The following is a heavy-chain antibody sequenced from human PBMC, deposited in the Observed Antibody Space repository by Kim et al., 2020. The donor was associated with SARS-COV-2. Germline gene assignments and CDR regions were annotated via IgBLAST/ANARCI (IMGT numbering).Heavy chain of an antibody. Sequence: GGSLRLSCAASGFTFSTYEMNWVRQAPGKGPVWVSRINYDGSTTVYADSVKGRFTISRDNAKNTLYLQMNSLRAEDTAVYYCARDFDWILYYYWY. J-gene: IGHJ2*01. CDR3: ARDFDWILYYYWY. CDR2: INYDGSTT. D-gene: IGHD3-9*01. V-gene: IGHV3-74*01. CDR1: GFTFSTYE.